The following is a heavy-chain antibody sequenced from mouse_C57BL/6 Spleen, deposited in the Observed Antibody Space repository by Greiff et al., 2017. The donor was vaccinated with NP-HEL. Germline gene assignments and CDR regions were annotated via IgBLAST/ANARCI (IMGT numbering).Heavy chain of an antibody. CDR3: ARGNWAAWFAY. V-gene: IGHV1-18*01. D-gene: IGHD4-1*01. CDR2: INPNNGGT. J-gene: IGHJ3*01. CDR1: GYTFTDYN. Sequence: EVQLQQSGPELVKPGASVKIPCKASGYTFTDYNMDWVKQSHGKSLEWIGDINPNNGGTIYNQKFKGKATLTVDKSSSTAYMELRSLTSEDTAVYYCARGNWAAWFAYWGQGTLVTVSA.